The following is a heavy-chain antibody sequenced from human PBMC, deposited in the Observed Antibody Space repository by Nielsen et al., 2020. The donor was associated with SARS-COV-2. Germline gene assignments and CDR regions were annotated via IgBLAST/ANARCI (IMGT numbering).Heavy chain of an antibody. V-gene: IGHV6-1*01. J-gene: IGHJ4*02. Sequence: WIRQSPSRGLEWLGRTYYRSKWYNDYAVSVKSRITINPDTSKNQFSLKLSSVTAADTAVYYCARGKTYYYGSGSPPFGYWGQGTLVTVSS. D-gene: IGHD3-10*01. CDR3: ARGKTYYYGSGSPPFGY. CDR2: TYYRSKWYN.